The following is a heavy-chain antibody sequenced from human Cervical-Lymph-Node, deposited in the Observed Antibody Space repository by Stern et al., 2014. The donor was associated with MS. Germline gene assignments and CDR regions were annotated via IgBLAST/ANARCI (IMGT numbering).Heavy chain of an antibody. CDR3: VRGGSGQLVGPFQH. CDR2: IYPGDSDT. Sequence: VQLGQSGAEVKKLGDSLKISCKASGYSFISDWIGCVSQVPGKGLEWMGNIYPGDSDTRYSPSFQGLVTISADKSITTAYLQWNSLKASDTVLYYCVRGGSGQLVGPFQHWGQGTLLSVTS. CDR1: GYSFISDW. D-gene: IGHD6-6*01. J-gene: IGHJ1*01. V-gene: IGHV5-51*03.